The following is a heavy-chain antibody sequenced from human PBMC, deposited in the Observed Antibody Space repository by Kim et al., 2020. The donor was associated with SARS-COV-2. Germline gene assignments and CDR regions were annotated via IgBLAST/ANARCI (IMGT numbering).Heavy chain of an antibody. V-gene: IGHV3-23*01. Sequence: AGSVTGRFTISRDNSKNTLYLQMHSLTAEDTAVYYCAKGGRDSCYSRFDYWGQGTLVTVSS. J-gene: IGHJ4*02. CDR3: AKGGRDSCYSRFDY. D-gene: IGHD2-15*01.